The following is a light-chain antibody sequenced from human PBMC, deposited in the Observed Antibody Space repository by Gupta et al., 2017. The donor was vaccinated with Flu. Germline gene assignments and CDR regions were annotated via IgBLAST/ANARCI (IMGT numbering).Light chain of an antibody. J-gene: IGLJ3*02. V-gene: IGLV2-14*01. CDR2: EVR. Sequence: QAINISCTGTSGEVGGYNYVSWYQQHPGNAHKLMIYEVRNRTAGVANRFSGSKSGTTAALTISGLQAEDEDDYYCSSYTSSRRVFGGGTKLTVL. CDR1: SGEVGGYNY. CDR3: SSYTSSRRV.